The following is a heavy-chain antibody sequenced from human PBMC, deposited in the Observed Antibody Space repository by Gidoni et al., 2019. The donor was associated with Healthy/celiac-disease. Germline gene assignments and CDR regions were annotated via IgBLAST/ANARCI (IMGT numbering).Heavy chain of an antibody. CDR2: IIPICGKA. J-gene: IGHJ4*02. Sequence: QVQLVQSGAEVKKPGFSVKVSCKASAGPFSSYAISWVRQAPGKGLEWMGGIIPICGKASYAQKFQGIVTITADKATSTAYMELSSLRSEETAVYYCARDSRCSGGSCYPGSDEYYCDYWGQGTLVTVSS. CDR1: AGPFSSYA. V-gene: IGHV1-69*06. D-gene: IGHD2-15*01. CDR3: ARDSRCSGGSCYPGSDEYYCDY.